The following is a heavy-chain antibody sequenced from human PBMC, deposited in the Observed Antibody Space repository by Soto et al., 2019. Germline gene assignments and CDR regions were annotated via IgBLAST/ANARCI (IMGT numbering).Heavy chain of an antibody. V-gene: IGHV1-18*01. CDR3: ARVWYYDSSGYYAFDY. Sequence: ASVKVSCKASGDGFSNYGFSWVRQAPGQGLEWMGWISAYDGQTNYTEKFQGRVTMTTDTSSSTAYMELRSLRSDDTAVYYCARVWYYDSSGYYAFDYWGLGTLVTVSS. CDR2: ISAYDGQT. D-gene: IGHD3-22*01. J-gene: IGHJ4*02. CDR1: GDGFSNYG.